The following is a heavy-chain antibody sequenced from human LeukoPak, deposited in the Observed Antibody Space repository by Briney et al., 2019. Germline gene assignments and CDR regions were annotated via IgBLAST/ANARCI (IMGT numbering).Heavy chain of an antibody. CDR1: GYTFTSYA. CDR3: ARDPGYCSSTSCYGLFD. D-gene: IGHD2-2*01. V-gene: IGHV1-3*01. J-gene: IGHJ4*02. CDR2: INAGNGNT. Sequence: ASVKVSCKASGYTFTSYAMHWVRQAPGQRLEWMGWINAGNGNTKYSQKFQGRVTITRDTSASTAYMELSSLRSEDTAVYYCARDPGYCSSTSCYGLFDWGQGTLVTVSS.